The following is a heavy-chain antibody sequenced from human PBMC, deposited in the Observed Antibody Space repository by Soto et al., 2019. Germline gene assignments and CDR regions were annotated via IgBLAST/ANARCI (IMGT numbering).Heavy chain of an antibody. V-gene: IGHV3-9*01. Sequence: GGSLRLSCAASGFTFDDYAMHWVRQVPGKGLEWVSGISWNSGNIGYADSVKGRFTISRDNAKNSLYLQMNSLRTEDTALYYCAKDSSYGGNTMDVWGQGTTVTVSS. D-gene: IGHD4-17*01. CDR3: AKDSSYGGNTMDV. J-gene: IGHJ6*02. CDR2: ISWNSGNI. CDR1: GFTFDDYA.